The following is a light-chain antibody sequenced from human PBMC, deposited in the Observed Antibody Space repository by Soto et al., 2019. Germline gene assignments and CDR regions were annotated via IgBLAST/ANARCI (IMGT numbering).Light chain of an antibody. CDR1: RSVNSN. Sequence: EIVLTQSPSTLSVSPGERATLSCRASRSVNSNLAWYQQKPGKAPRLLMYGSSTRATGIPARFSGSGSGTEVTLTVSSLQSEDFAVYYCQQDNNWPRYTFGQGTKLEIK. CDR2: GSS. J-gene: IGKJ2*01. V-gene: IGKV3-15*01. CDR3: QQDNNWPRYT.